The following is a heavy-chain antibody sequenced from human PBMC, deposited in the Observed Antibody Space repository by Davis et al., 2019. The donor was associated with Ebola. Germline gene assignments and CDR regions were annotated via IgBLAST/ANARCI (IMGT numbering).Heavy chain of an antibody. CDR1: SYTSTSYG. D-gene: IGHD1-26*01. Sequence: ASVKVSCKASSYTSTSYGISWVRQAPGQGLEWMGWISAYNGNTNYAQKLQGRVTMTTDTSRSTAYMELRSLRSDDTAVYYCAREAGATTRMYDSWGQGTLVTVSS. J-gene: IGHJ5*01. CDR2: ISAYNGNT. CDR3: AREAGATTRMYDS. V-gene: IGHV1-18*01.